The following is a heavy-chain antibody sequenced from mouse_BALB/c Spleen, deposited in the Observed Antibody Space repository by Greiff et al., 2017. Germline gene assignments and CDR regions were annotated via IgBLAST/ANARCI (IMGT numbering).Heavy chain of an antibody. D-gene: IGHD2-14*01. V-gene: IGHV2-2*02. J-gene: IGHJ3*01. CDR2: IWSGGST. CDR3: AREEAYYRPWFAY. Sequence: QVQLQQSGPGLVQPSQSLSITCTVSGFSLTSYGVHWVRQSPGKGLEWLGVIWSGGSTDYNAAFISRLSISKDNSKSQVFFKMNSLQANDTAIYYCAREEAYYRPWFAYWGQGTLVTVSA. CDR1: GFSLTSYG.